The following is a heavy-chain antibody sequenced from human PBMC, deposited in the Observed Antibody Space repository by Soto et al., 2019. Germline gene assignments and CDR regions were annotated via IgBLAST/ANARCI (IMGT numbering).Heavy chain of an antibody. CDR2: VSAYNGNT. CDR3: TRGAGQGSGSYD. D-gene: IGHD3-10*01. J-gene: IGHJ4*02. V-gene: IGHV1-18*01. Sequence: QVQLVQSGAEVKKPGASVKVSCKASGYIFTSYGITWVRQAPGQGLEWMGWVSAYNGNTKYAQKLQGRVTMSTDTSTSPAYMELRSLRSDDTAVYYCTRGAGQGSGSYDWGQGTLVTVSS. CDR1: GYIFTSYG.